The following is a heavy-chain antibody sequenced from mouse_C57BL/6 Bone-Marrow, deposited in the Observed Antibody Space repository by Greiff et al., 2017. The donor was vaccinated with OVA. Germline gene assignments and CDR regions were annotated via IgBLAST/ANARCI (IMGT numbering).Heavy chain of an antibody. CDR2: ISYDGSN. J-gene: IGHJ1*03. D-gene: IGHD2-1*01. CDR3: AIYYGNACWYFDV. Sequence: EVQVVESGPGLVQPSQSLSLTCSVTGYSITSGYYWYWIRQFPGNILEWMGYISYDGSNNYNPSLKNRISITRDTSKNQFFLKLNTVTTEDTATYYCAIYYGNACWYFDVWGTGTTVTVSS. CDR1: GYSITSGYY. V-gene: IGHV3-6*01.